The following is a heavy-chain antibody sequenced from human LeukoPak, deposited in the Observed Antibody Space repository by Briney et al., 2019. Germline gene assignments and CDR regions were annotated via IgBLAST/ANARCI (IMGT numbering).Heavy chain of an antibody. CDR2: INAGNGNT. CDR1: GYTFTSYA. Sequence: ASVKVSCKASGYTFTSYALHWVRQAPGQRLEWMGWINAGNGNTNYAQKLQGRVTMTTDTSTSTAYMELRSLRSDDTAVYYCACRQTYYYDSSGYYLYWGQGTLVTVSS. V-gene: IGHV1-3*01. J-gene: IGHJ4*02. D-gene: IGHD3-22*01. CDR3: ACRQTYYYDSSGYYLY.